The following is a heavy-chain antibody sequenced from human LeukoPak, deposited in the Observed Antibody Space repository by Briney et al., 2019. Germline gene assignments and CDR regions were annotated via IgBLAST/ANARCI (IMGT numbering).Heavy chain of an antibody. Sequence: GGSLRLSCAASGLAVSSNYMSWIRQAPGKGLEWVSIIYSGGSTEYTNSVKGRFTISRDNSKNMVYLQMNSLRAEDTAVYYCARGDSGSWNYKRGFDYWGQGTLVTVSS. D-gene: IGHD1-26*01. V-gene: IGHV3-53*01. CDR2: IYSGGST. J-gene: IGHJ4*02. CDR3: ARGDSGSWNYKRGFDY. CDR1: GLAVSSNY.